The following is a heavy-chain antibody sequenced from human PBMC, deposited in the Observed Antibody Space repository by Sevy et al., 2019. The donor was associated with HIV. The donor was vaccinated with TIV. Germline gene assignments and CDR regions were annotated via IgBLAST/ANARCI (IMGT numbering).Heavy chain of an antibody. V-gene: IGHV3-21*01. Sequence: GGSLRLSCAASGFTFNSYTMNWVRQAPGKGLEWVSSITSGSTYIYYADSVKGRFTISRDNAKNSLYLQMNSLRAEDTAVYYCASDGGCSSTSCLLYLDYWGQGSLVTVSS. J-gene: IGHJ4*02. CDR1: GFTFNSYT. D-gene: IGHD2-2*01. CDR3: ASDGGCSSTSCLLYLDY. CDR2: ITSGSTYI.